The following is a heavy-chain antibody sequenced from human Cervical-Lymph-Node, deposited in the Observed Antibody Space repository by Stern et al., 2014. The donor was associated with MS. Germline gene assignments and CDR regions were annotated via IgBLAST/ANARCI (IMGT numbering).Heavy chain of an antibody. D-gene: IGHD2-15*01. Sequence: EVQLVESGGGLVQPGRSLRLSCAASGFSFDAYAMHWVRQTPGKGLEWVSGISCNGGHIGYADSVKGRFTISRDNVKNSLYLQMNSLRPEDTALYYCAREGALSGHRAYYFDYWGQGTLVTVSS. CDR2: ISCNGGHI. V-gene: IGHV3-9*01. CDR3: AREGALSGHRAYYFDY. CDR1: GFSFDAYA. J-gene: IGHJ4*02.